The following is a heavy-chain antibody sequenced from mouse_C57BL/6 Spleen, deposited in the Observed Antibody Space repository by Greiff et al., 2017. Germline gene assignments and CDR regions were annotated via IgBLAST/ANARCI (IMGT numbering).Heavy chain of an antibody. D-gene: IGHD2-1*01. J-gene: IGHJ2*01. Sequence: VQLQQSGAELVKPGASVKMSCKASGYTFTSYWITWVKQRPGQGLEWIGDIYPGSGSTNYNEKFKSKATLTVDTSSSPAYMQLSSLTSEDSAVYYCRRGDLLWPLGYWGQGTTLTVSS. CDR3: RRGDLLWPLGY. CDR2: IYPGSGST. CDR1: GYTFTSYW. V-gene: IGHV1-55*01.